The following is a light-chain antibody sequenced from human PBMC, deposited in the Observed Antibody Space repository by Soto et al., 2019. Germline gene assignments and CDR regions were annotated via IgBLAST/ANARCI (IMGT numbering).Light chain of an antibody. CDR2: EGS. Sequence: QSVLTQPPSMSGSPGQSVTISCTGTISDIGSYNGVSWYQQPPGTAPKLILYEGSTRPSGVPDRFSGSKSGNTASLTISGLQAEDEADYYCNSYTISGTYVFGTGTKVTVL. V-gene: IGLV2-18*02. CDR1: ISDIGSYNG. J-gene: IGLJ1*01. CDR3: NSYTISGTYV.